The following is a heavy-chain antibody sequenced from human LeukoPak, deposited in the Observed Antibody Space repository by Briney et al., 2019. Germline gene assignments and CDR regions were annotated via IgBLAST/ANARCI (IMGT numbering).Heavy chain of an antibody. Sequence: ASVKVSFKASGYTFTSYDINWVRQATGQGLEWMGWMNPNSGDTGYAQKFQGRVTMTRNTSISTAYMELSSLRSEDTAVYYCARGEELLWFGELLVGFDPWGQGTLVTVSS. CDR2: MNPNSGDT. D-gene: IGHD3-10*01. J-gene: IGHJ5*02. CDR3: ARGEELLWFGELLVGFDP. CDR1: GYTFTSYD. V-gene: IGHV1-8*01.